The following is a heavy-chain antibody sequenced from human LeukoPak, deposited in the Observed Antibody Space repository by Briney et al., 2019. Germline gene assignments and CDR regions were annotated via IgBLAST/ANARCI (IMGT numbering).Heavy chain of an antibody. J-gene: IGHJ5*02. D-gene: IGHD7-27*01. CDR2: INHSGST. CDR3: AVGTHLQATWWFDP. Sequence: SSETLSLTCAVYGGSFSGYYWSWIRQPPGKGLEWIGEINHSGSTNYNPSLKSRVTISVDTSKNQFSLKLSSVTAADTAVYYCAVGTHLQATWWFDPWGQGTLVTVSS. V-gene: IGHV4-34*01. CDR1: GGSFSGYY.